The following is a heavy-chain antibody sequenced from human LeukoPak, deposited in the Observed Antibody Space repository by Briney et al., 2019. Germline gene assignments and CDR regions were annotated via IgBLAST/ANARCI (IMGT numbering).Heavy chain of an antibody. CDR2: INHSGST. D-gene: IGHD7-27*01. CDR3: ARVTVDGQTDSDY. J-gene: IGHJ4*02. V-gene: IGHV4-34*01. CDR1: GGSFSGYY. Sequence: SETLSLTCAVYGGSFSGYYWSWIRQPSGKGLEWIGEINHSGSTNYNPSLQSRVTISVDTSKNQFSLKLSSVTAADTAVYYCARVTVDGQTDSDYWGQGTLVTVSS.